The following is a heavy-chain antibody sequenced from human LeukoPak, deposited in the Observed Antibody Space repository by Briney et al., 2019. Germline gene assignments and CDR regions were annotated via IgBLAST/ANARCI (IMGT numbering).Heavy chain of an antibody. D-gene: IGHD3-10*01. V-gene: IGHV1-2*02. J-gene: IGHJ4*02. CDR3: ARRRYGSGGEFDY. Sequence: ASVEVSCQASGYTFTDYYIHWVRQAPGQGLEWMGWINPNSGGTNYAQKFQGRVTMTRDTSISTAYMELSRLKSDDTAVYYCARRRYGSGGEFDYWGQGTLVTVSS. CDR1: GYTFTDYY. CDR2: INPNSGGT.